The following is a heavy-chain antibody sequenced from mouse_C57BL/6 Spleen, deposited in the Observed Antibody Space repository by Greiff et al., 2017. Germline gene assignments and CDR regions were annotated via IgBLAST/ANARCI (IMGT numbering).Heavy chain of an antibody. V-gene: IGHV2-5*01. CDR1: GFSLTSYG. CDR2: IWRGGST. CDR3: AKYCDDDDGAWFAY. J-gene: IGHJ3*01. Sequence: QVQLQQSGPGLVQPSQSLSITCTVSGFSLTSYGVHWVRQSPGKGLEWLAVIWRGGSTDYNAAFMSRLSITKDNSKSQVFFKLNSLQADDTAIYYWAKYCDDDDGAWFAYWGQGTLVTVSA. D-gene: IGHD2-4*01.